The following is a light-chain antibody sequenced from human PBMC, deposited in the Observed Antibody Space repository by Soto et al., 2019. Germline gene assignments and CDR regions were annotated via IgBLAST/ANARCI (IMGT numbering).Light chain of an antibody. Sequence: DIQMPQSPSSVSASVGDRVTITCRASQDINSWLVWYQQKPGKAPNLLISAASSLQSGVPSRFSGSGSGTDFTLTISSLQHEDFATYYCQQANSFPFTFGPGTKVNIK. CDR1: QDINSW. CDR2: AAS. J-gene: IGKJ3*01. CDR3: QQANSFPFT. V-gene: IGKV1-12*01.